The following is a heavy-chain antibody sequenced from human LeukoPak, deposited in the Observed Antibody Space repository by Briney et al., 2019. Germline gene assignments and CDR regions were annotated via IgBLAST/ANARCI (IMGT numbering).Heavy chain of an antibody. D-gene: IGHD4-17*01. V-gene: IGHV3-48*02. CDR1: GFTFSSYS. CDR3: ARALLTTVTTDYYYGMDV. Sequence: HRGSLRLSCAASGFTFSSYSMNWVRQAPGKRLEWVSYISSSSSTIYYADSVKGRFTISRDNAKNSLYLQMNSLRDEDTAVYYCARALLTTVTTDYYYGMDVWGQGTTVNVSS. J-gene: IGHJ6*02. CDR2: ISSSSSTI.